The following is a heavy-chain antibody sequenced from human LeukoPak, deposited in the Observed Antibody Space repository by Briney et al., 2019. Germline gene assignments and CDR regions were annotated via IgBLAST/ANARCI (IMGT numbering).Heavy chain of an antibody. D-gene: IGHD3-9*01. V-gene: IGHV4-59*01. CDR3: ARVEEKDWLFHFDI. J-gene: IGHJ3*02. CDR1: GGSFSSYY. CDR2: IYYSGST. Sequence: PSETLSLTCAVYGGSFSSYYWSWIRQPPGKGLEWIGYIYYSGSTNYNPSLKSRVTISVDTSKNQFSLKLSSVTAADTAVYYCARVEEKDWLFHFDIWGQGTMVTVSS.